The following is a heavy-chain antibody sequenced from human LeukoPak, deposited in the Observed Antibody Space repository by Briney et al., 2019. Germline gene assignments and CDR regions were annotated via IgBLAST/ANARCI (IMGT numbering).Heavy chain of an antibody. Sequence: SQTLSLTCAISGDSVSSISAAWTWIRQSPSRGLEWLGRTYYRTKWYNDYAVSVKGRIRIDPDTSKNQFSLQLSSVTPDDTAVYYCARDGSGYGLFDGWGQGTLVTVSS. V-gene: IGHV6-1*01. J-gene: IGHJ4*02. CDR1: GDSVSSISAA. CDR3: ARDGSGYGLFDG. CDR2: TYYRTKWYN. D-gene: IGHD5-12*01.